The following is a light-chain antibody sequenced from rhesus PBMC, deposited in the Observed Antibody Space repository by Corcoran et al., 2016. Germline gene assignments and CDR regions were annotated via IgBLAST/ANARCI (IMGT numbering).Light chain of an antibody. Sequence: DIQMTQSPSAFSASVGDRVTIPCRASQNIYRNLAWYQQKPGKAPNLLIYASSSLQTGIPSRSSGSGSGTEFTLPISSLQPEDSAAYYCQHCSDNPFTFDPGTKLDVE. CDR1: QNIYRN. CDR2: ASS. J-gene: IGKJ3*01. CDR3: QHCSDNPFT. V-gene: IGKV1S12*01.